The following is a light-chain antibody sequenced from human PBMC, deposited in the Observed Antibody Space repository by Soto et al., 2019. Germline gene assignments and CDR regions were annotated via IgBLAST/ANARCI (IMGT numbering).Light chain of an antibody. J-gene: IGKJ1*01. CDR3: QQYGSSPRT. CDR1: QSVSSNY. CDR2: RAS. V-gene: IGKV3-20*01. Sequence: PGERAPLSCRGSQSVSSNYLAWYKQKPGQTPKVLIYRASTRATGIPDRFSGSGSGTEFTLTISRLEPEDFEVYYCQQYGSSPRTFGQGTKVDIK.